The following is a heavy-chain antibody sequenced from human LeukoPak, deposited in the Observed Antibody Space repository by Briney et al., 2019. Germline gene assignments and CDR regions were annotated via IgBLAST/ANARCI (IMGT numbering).Heavy chain of an antibody. CDR1: GASISDFY. V-gene: IGHV4-59*01. D-gene: IGHD6-6*01. J-gene: IGHJ5*02. CDR2: IYYSGST. CDR3: ARGSNWFDP. Sequence: SETLSLTCTVSGASISDFYWSWIRLPPGKGVEWIGYIYYSGSTNYNPSLKSRVTISKDTSKKWVSLKLCSVTAADTAVYYCARGSNWFDPWGQGILVTVSS.